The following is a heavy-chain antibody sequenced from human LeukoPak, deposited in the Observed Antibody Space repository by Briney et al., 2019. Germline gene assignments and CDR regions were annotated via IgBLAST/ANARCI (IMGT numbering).Heavy chain of an antibody. CDR2: ISRSGGTT. Sequence: GGSLRLSCAASRFTVSSYDMTWVRQTPGKGLEWVALISRSGGTTYYADSVKGRFTISRDNSKNTLYLQMNSLRAEDTAEYYCAKRGGTESFYYYYYMDVWGKGTTVTVSS. V-gene: IGHV3-23*01. CDR3: AKRGGTESFYYYYYMDV. J-gene: IGHJ6*03. CDR1: RFTVSSYD. D-gene: IGHD2-15*01.